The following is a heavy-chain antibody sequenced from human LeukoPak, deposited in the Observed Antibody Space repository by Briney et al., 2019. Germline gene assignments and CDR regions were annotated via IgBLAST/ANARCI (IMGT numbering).Heavy chain of an antibody. CDR3: ARGGFEKQWLPPHY. D-gene: IGHD6-19*01. V-gene: IGHV3-21*01. Sequence: GGSLRLSCAASGFTFSSYSMNWVRQAPGKGLEWVSSISSSSSYIYYADSVKGRFTISRDNAKNSLCLQMNSPRAEDTAVYYCARGGFEKQWLPPHYWGQGTLVTVSS. CDR1: GFTFSSYS. CDR2: ISSSSSYI. J-gene: IGHJ4*02.